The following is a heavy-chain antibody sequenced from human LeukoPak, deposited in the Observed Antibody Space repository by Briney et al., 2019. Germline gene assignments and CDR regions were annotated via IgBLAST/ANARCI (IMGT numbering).Heavy chain of an antibody. J-gene: IGHJ4*02. CDR2: IAYVGSRA. V-gene: IGHV3-33*01. D-gene: IGHD1-14*01. CDR1: GFTFGGYG. CDR3: TRYNNDHFDY. Sequence: GGSLRLSCAGSGFTFGGYGMHWFRQTPGKGLEWVAVIAYVGSRAFYADSVKGRFTISRDNSKNTMSVQMDDLRAEDTAVYYCTRYNNDHFDYWGQGTLVTVSS.